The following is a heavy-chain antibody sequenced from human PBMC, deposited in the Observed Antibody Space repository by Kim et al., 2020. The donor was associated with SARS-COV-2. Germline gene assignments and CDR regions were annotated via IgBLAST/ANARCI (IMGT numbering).Heavy chain of an antibody. CDR1: GFTFSNAW. D-gene: IGHD2-21*01. V-gene: IGHV3-15*01. CDR3: NTDLRGGDYYYYGIDV. CDR2: IKSKNDGGTS. J-gene: IGHJ6*02. Sequence: GGSLRLSCAASGFTFSNAWMSWVRQAPGKGLEWVGRIKSKNDGGTSDYAAPVKGRFTISRDDSKNTLYLQMNSLKTEDTAVYYCNTDLRGGDYYYYGIDVWGQGTTVTVSS.